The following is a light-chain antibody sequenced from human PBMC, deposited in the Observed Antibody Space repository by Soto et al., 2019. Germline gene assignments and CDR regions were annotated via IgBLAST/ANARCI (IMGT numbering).Light chain of an antibody. V-gene: IGKV1-5*01. Sequence: DIQMTQSPSTLSASVGDRVTITCRASQSISSWLARYQQKPGKAPKLLIYDASSLESGVPSRFSGCGSGTEFTLTISSLQPDDFATYYCQQYNSPWTFGQGTKVDIK. CDR3: QQYNSPWT. CDR2: DAS. CDR1: QSISSW. J-gene: IGKJ1*01.